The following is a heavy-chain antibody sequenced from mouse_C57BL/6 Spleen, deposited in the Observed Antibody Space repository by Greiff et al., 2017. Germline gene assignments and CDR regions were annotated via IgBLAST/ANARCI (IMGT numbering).Heavy chain of an antibody. Sequence: VKVVESGPELVKPGASVKISCKASGYAFSSSWMNWVKQRPGKGLEWIGRIYPGDGDTNYNGRFKGKATLTADKSSSTAYMQLSSLTSEDSAVYFCARSGGQGMDYWGQGTSVTVSS. CDR1: GYAFSSSW. D-gene: IGHD3-3*01. CDR2: IYPGDGDT. CDR3: ARSGGQGMDY. V-gene: IGHV1-82*01. J-gene: IGHJ4*01.